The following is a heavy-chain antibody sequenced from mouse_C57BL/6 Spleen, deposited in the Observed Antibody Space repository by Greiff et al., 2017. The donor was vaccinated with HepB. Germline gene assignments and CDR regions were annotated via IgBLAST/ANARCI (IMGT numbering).Heavy chain of an antibody. J-gene: IGHJ4*01. V-gene: IGHV1-81*01. Sequence: QVQLQQSGAELARPGASVKLSCKASGYTFTSYGISWVKQRTGQGLEWIGEIYPRSGNTYYNEKFKGKATLTADKSSSTAYMELRSLTSEDSAVYFCARRGCYGYDYAMDYWGQGTSVTVSS. CDR1: GYTFTSYG. CDR3: ARRGCYGYDYAMDY. D-gene: IGHD2-2*01. CDR2: IYPRSGNT.